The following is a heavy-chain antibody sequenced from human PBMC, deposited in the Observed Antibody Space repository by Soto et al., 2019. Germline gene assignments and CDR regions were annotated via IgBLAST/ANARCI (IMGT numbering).Heavy chain of an antibody. D-gene: IGHD1-7*01. Sequence: QVQLQESGPGLVKPSETLSLTCTVSGGSISSYYWSWIRQPPGKGLEWIGYIYYSGSTNYNPSRTSRVTISVDTSKNQFSLKLSSVTAADTAVYYCARRYGTTFDYWGQGTLVAVSS. CDR2: IYYSGST. CDR1: GGSISSYY. J-gene: IGHJ4*02. CDR3: ARRYGTTFDY. V-gene: IGHV4-59*01.